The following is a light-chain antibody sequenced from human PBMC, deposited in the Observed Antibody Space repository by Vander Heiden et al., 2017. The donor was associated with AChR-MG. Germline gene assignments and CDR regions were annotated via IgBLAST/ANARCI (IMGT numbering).Light chain of an antibody. CDR1: SSNIGTHT. CDR3: LVWDGSMNGWV. V-gene: IGLV1-44*01. Sequence: QSVITQPPPASGAPGPSLTISCSGSSSNIGTHTVSWYQHVPGAAPKLLIHTNTDRRAGVPDRFSGSKSGASASLAISGLQSEDEADYYCLVWDGSMNGWVFGGGTRLTVL. CDR2: TNT. J-gene: IGLJ3*02.